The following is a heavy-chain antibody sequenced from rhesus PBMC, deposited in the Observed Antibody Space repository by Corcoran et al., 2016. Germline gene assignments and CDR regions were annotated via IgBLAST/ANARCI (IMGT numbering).Heavy chain of an antibody. CDR3: ARVGVGATTGFDY. CDR1: GGSISSNY. CDR2: ISGSRGGP. D-gene: IGHD1-44*02. V-gene: IGHV4-165*01. Sequence: QLQLQESGPGLVKPSETLSLTCAVSGGSISSNYWSWIRQPPGKGLEWIGYISGSRGGPDYNPSLKSRVTISTDPSKNQFALKLSSVTAADTAVYYCARVGVGATTGFDYWGQGVLVTVSS. J-gene: IGHJ4*01.